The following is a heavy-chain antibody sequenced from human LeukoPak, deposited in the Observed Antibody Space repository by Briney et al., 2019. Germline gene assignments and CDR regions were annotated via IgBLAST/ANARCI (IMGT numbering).Heavy chain of an antibody. CDR2: ISSSSSTI. D-gene: IGHD7-27*01. CDR3: ARDRLTGGIPNPLDY. V-gene: IGHV3-48*01. CDR1: GFTFSSYS. J-gene: IGHJ4*02. Sequence: GGSLRLSCAASGFTFSSYSMNWVRQAPGKGLEWVSYISSSSSTIYYADSVKGRFAISRDNAKNSLYLQMNSLRAEDTAVYYCARDRLTGGIPNPLDYWGQGTLVTVSS.